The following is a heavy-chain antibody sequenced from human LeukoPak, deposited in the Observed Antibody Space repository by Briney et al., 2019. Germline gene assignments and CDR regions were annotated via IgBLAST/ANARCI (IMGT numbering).Heavy chain of an antibody. V-gene: IGHV3-21*01. CDR1: GFTFSSYS. CDR2: ISSSSSYI. D-gene: IGHD3-22*01. Sequence: PGGSLRLSCAASGFTFSSYSMNWVRQAPGKGLEWVSSISSSSSYIYYADSVKGRFTISRDNAKNSLYLQMNSLRAEDTAVYYCARDLGYYDSSGMYYFDYWGQGTLVTVSP. J-gene: IGHJ4*02. CDR3: ARDLGYYDSSGMYYFDY.